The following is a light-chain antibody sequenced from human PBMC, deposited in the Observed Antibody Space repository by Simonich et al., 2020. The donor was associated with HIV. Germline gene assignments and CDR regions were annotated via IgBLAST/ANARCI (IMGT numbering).Light chain of an antibody. CDR3: SSYTSNFTLL. Sequence: QSALTQPASVSGSPGQSITISCTGTSSDFGGYNYVPWYQQHPVKSPKLMIYDVSKRPSGVSNRFSGSNAGNTAALTISGLQAEDEADYFCSSYTSNFTLLFGGGTKLTVL. V-gene: IGLV2-14*01. J-gene: IGLJ2*01. CDR1: SSDFGGYNY. CDR2: DVS.